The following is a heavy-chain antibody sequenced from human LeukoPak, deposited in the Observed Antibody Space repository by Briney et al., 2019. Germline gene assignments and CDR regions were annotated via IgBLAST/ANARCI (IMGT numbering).Heavy chain of an antibody. V-gene: IGHV3-23*01. J-gene: IGHJ3*02. CDR3: GREGYTSGYAGAFDT. CDR2: LSFIDDST. Sequence: PGGSLRLSCIASGSTLRNNIMTWVRQAPGEGLEWVSSLSFIDDSTYYADSVKGRFTISRDTSKNTLFLQMNSLIPEDTGVYYCGREGYTSGYAGAFDTWGQGTMVTVSS. CDR1: GSTLRNNI. D-gene: IGHD2-2*01.